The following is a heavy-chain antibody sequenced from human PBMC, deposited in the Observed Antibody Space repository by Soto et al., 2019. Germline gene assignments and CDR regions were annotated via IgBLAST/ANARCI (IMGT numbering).Heavy chain of an antibody. V-gene: IGHV1-58*01. J-gene: IGHJ6*02. CDR2: IVVGSGNT. Sequence: SVKVSCKASGFTFTSSAVQWVRQARGQRLEWIGWIVVGSGNTNYAQKFQERVTITRDMSTSTAYMELSSLRSEDTAVYYCAAGRYYYDSSVYYQDGMDVWGQGTTVTVSS. CDR1: GFTFTSSA. D-gene: IGHD3-22*01. CDR3: AAGRYYYDSSVYYQDGMDV.